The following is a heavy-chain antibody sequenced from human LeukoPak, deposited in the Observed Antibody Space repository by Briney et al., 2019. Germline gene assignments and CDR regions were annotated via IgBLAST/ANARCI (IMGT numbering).Heavy chain of an antibody. J-gene: IGHJ4*02. D-gene: IGHD3-3*01. Sequence: PSETLSLTCAVYGGSFSGYYWSWIRQPPGEGLEWIGEINHSGSTNYNPSLKSRVTISVDTSKNQFSLKLSSVTAADTAVYYCERVEAPGYWGQGTLVTVSS. V-gene: IGHV4-34*01. CDR1: GGSFSGYY. CDR3: ERVEAPGY. CDR2: INHSGST.